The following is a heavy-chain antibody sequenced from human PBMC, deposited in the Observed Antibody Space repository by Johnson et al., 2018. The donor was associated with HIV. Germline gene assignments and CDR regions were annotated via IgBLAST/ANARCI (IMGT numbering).Heavy chain of an antibody. CDR1: GFTFSSYG. J-gene: IGHJ3*02. V-gene: IGHV3-30*03. CDR2: ISYDGSNK. CDR3: ARARQRWLPNDGFDI. Sequence: QMQLVESGGGVVQPGRSLRLSCAASGFTFSSYGMHWVRQAPGKGLEWVAVISYDGSNKYYADSVKGRFTISRDNARDTLYLQMHRLRAEDTALYYCARARQRWLPNDGFDIWGPGTMVTVSS. D-gene: IGHD6-19*01.